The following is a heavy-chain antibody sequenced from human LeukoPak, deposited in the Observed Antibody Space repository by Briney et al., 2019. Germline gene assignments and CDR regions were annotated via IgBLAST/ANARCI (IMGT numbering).Heavy chain of an antibody. CDR3: TRLAIREVDFDY. CDR2: IRSKANSYAT. V-gene: IGHV3-73*01. Sequence: GGSLRLSCAASGFTFSGSAMHWVRQASGKGLEWVGRIRSKANSYATAYAASVKGRFTISRDDSKNTAYLQMNSLKTEDTAVYYCTRLAIREVDFDYWGQGTLVTVSS. J-gene: IGHJ4*02. CDR1: GFTFSGSA.